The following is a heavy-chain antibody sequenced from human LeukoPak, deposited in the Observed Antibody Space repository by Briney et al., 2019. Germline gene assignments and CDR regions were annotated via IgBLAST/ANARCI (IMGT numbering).Heavy chain of an antibody. D-gene: IGHD2-15*01. CDR3: ARDQYCSGGSCANWFDP. V-gene: IGHV1-2*02. CDR1: GYTFTGYY. J-gene: IGHJ5*02. CDR2: INPNSGGT. Sequence: ASVKVPCKASGYTFTGYYMHWVRQAPGQGLEWMGWINPNSGGTNYAQKFQGRVTMTRDTSISTAYMELSRLRSDDTAVYYCARDQYCSGGSCANWFDPWGQGTLVTVSS.